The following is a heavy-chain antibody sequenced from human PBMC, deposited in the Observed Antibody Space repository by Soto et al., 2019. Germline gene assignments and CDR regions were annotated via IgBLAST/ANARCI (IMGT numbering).Heavy chain of an antibody. D-gene: IGHD2-15*01. CDR2: ISYEGSNK. Sequence: QVQLVESGGGVVQPGRSLRLSCAASGFAFSSYGMHWVRQAPGKGLEWVAVISYEGSNKYYADSVKGRFTISRDNSKNTLYLQMNSLSAEDTAVYYCAKDRDIVVVVAAKGFDYWGQGPLVTVSS. CDR1: GFAFSSYG. J-gene: IGHJ4*02. V-gene: IGHV3-30*18. CDR3: AKDRDIVVVVAAKGFDY.